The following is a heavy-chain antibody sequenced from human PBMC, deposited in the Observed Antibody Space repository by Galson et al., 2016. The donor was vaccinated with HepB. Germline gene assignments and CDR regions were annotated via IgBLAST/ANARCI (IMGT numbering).Heavy chain of an antibody. D-gene: IGHD1-26*01. J-gene: IGHJ4*02. CDR1: GFTFSYYA. V-gene: IGHV3-30*03. CDR2: ISSDGSNK. Sequence: SLRLSCAASGFTFSYYAMYWVRQAPGKGLEWMAVISSDGSNKYYADSVKGRFTISRDNSKNTLYLQLSSLRSDDTAVYFCAIWSGRYPPTAYYFDSWGQGTQVTVSS. CDR3: AIWSGRYPPTAYYFDS.